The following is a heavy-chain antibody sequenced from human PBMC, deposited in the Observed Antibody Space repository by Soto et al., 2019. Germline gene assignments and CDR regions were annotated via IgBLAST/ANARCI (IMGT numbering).Heavy chain of an antibody. J-gene: IGHJ4*02. D-gene: IGHD2-2*01. CDR3: ARDPIVVVTAVSDY. CDR2: ISGSGGST. Sequence: LGGSLRLSCAASGFTFNSYAMSWVRQAPGKGLEWVSAISGSGGSTYYADSVKGRFTISRDNSKNSLYLQMNSLRAEDTAVYYCARDPIVVVTAVSDYWGQGTLVTVSS. CDR1: GFTFNSYA. V-gene: IGHV3-23*01.